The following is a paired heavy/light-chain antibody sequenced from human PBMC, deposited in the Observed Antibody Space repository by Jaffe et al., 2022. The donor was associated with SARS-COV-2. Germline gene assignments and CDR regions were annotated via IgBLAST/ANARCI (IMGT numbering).Light chain of an antibody. Sequence: SYVLTQPPSVSVAPGQTARIPCGGNNIGSKSVHWYQQKPGQAPVLVVYDDSDRPSGIPERFSGSNSENTATLTISRVEAGDEADYYCQVWDSSSDHVAFGGGTKLTVL. CDR2: DDS. V-gene: IGLV3-21*02. J-gene: IGLJ2*01. CDR3: QVWDSSSDHVA. CDR1: NIGSKS.
Heavy chain of an antibody. V-gene: IGHV3-30*18. CDR2: ISHDGSNK. Sequence: QVQLVESGGGVVQPGRSLRLSCAASGFTFSSYGMHWVRQAPGKGLEWVALISHDGSNKYYADSVKGRFTISRDSAMHTLSLQMNSLRAEDTALYYCAKDLESGYDVYYYSYAMDVWGQGTTVTVSS. J-gene: IGHJ6*02. D-gene: IGHD5-12*01. CDR1: GFTFSSYG. CDR3: AKDLESGYDVYYYSYAMDV.